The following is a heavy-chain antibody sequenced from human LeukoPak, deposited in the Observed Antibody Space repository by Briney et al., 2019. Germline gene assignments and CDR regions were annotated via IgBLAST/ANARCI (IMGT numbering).Heavy chain of an antibody. Sequence: SETPSLTCAVYGGSFSGYYWSWIRQPPGKGLEWIGEINHSGSTNYNPFLKSRVTISVDTSKNQFSLKLSSVTAADTAVYYCARDPSSSWFSWFDPWGQGTLVTVSS. V-gene: IGHV4-34*01. CDR3: ARDPSSSWFSWFDP. D-gene: IGHD6-13*01. CDR1: GGSFSGYY. CDR2: INHSGST. J-gene: IGHJ5*02.